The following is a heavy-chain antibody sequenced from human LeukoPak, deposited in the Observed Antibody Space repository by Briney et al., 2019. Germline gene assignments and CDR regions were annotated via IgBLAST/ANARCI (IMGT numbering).Heavy chain of an antibody. CDR2: IYHSGST. CDR3: AVATTAYASDI. V-gene: IGHV4-4*02. J-gene: IGHJ3*02. D-gene: IGHD5-12*01. CDR1: GGSISSSNW. Sequence: SETLSLTCAVSGGSISSSNWWSWVRQPPGQGLEWIGEIYHSGSTNYNPSLESRVTISVDKSKNQFSLKVSSVTAADTAVYYCAVATTAYASDIWGQGTMVTVSS.